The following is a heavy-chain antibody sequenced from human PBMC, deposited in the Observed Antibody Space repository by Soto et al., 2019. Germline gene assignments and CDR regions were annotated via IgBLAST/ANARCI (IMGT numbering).Heavy chain of an antibody. V-gene: IGHV1-69*13. D-gene: IGHD3-3*01. CDR2: IIPIFGTA. Sequence: GASVKVSCKASGGTFSSYAISWVRQAPGQGLEWMGGIIPIFGTANYAQKFQGRVTITADESTSTAYMELSSLRTEDTAVYYCASNKGNYDFWSGYSNDAFDIWGQGTMVTVSS. CDR3: ASNKGNYDFWSGYSNDAFDI. CDR1: GGTFSSYA. J-gene: IGHJ3*02.